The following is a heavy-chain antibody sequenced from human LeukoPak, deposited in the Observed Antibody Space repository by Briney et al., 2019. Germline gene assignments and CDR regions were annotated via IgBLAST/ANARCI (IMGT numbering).Heavy chain of an antibody. CDR3: AREASEYYYDSSGYYYVFDY. V-gene: IGHV4-61*02. D-gene: IGHD3-22*01. CDR2: IYTSGST. J-gene: IGHJ4*02. Sequence: SETLSLTCTVSGVSISSSSYYWSWIRQPAGKGLEWIGRIYTSGSTNYNPSLKSRVTMSVDTSKNQFSLKLSSVTAADTAVYYCAREASEYYYDSSGYYYVFDYWGQGTLVTVSS. CDR1: GVSISSSSYY.